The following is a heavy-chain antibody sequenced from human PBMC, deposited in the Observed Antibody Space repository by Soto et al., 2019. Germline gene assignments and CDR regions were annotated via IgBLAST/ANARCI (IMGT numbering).Heavy chain of an antibody. D-gene: IGHD6-19*01. V-gene: IGHV2-5*02. Sequence: QITLKESGPTLVKPTQTLTLTCTFSGFSLSTSGVGVGWIRQPPGKALAWLALIYWDDDKRYSPSLKSRLTITKDTSKNQVVLTMTNMDPVDTATYYCAHSGIAVAGDYWFDPWGQGTLVTVSS. CDR3: AHSGIAVAGDYWFDP. CDR1: GFSLSTSGVG. J-gene: IGHJ5*02. CDR2: IYWDDDK.